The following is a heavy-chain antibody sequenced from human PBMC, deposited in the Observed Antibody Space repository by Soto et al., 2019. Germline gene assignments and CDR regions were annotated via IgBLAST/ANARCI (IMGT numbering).Heavy chain of an antibody. Sequence: GGSLRLSCASSGFTFSDYYMSWIRQAPGKGLEWLSYISPGSRYPAYADSVKGRFTISRDNARSSLSLQMNSLTVDDTAIYYCVRGGGGGLFDPWGQGSMVTVSS. CDR2: ISPGSRYP. D-gene: IGHD2-15*01. V-gene: IGHV3-11*06. CDR3: VRGGGGGLFDP. CDR1: GFTFSDYY. J-gene: IGHJ5*02.